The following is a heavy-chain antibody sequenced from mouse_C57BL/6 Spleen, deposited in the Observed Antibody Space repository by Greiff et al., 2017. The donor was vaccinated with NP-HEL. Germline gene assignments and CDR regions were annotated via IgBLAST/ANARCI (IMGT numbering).Heavy chain of an antibody. CDR3: ARDRGGSSFYWYFDV. CDR1: GYSITNGNHW. Sequence: EVKLMESGPALVKPSQTVSLTCTVTGYSITNGNHWWNWIRQVSGSKLEWIGYISSSGSTDSNPSLKSRISLTRDTSKNQLFLQLNTVTTEDIATYYGARDRGGSSFYWYFDVWGTGTTVTVSS. J-gene: IGHJ1*03. D-gene: IGHD1-1*01. CDR2: ISSSGST. V-gene: IGHV3-4*01.